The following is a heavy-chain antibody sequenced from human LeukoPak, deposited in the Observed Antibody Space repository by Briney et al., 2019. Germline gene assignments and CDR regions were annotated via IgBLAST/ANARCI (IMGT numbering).Heavy chain of an antibody. CDR1: GFTFSRNW. D-gene: IGHD4-23*01. CDR2: INQDGSEK. CDR3: ARWVYAAAQYYFDY. V-gene: IGHV3-7*01. J-gene: IGHJ4*02. Sequence: QTGGSLRLSCAASGFTFSRNWMSWVRQAPGKGLEWVAKINQDGSEKYYVDSVKGRFTISRDNAKNSLYLQMNSLRAEDTAVYYCARWVYAAAQYYFDYWGQGTLVTVSS.